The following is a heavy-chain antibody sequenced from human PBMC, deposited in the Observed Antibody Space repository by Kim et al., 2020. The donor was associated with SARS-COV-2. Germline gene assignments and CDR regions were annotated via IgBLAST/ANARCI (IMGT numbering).Heavy chain of an antibody. CDR1: GCTFSSYA. CDR3: AREGGYPIDYY. D-gene: IGHD3-16*02. CDR2: INPSLGIA. V-gene: IGHV1-69*04. J-gene: IGHJ4*03. Sequence: SVKVSCKASGCTFSSYAISWVRQAPGQGLEWMGRINPSLGIANYAQKFQGRVTITTDKSTSTAYVELSSLRSEDTAVYYCAREGGYPIDYYCGHGTLVT.